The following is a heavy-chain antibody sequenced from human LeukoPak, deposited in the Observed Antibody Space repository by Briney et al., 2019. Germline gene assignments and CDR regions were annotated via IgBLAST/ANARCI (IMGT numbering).Heavy chain of an antibody. D-gene: IGHD1-26*01. CDR3: ARAYRIVVGATGDFDY. Sequence: GGSLRLSCAASGFTFSSYGMHWVRQAPGKGLEWVAVIWYDGSNKYYADSVKGRFTISRDNSKNTLYLQMNSLRAEDTAVYYCARAYRIVVGATGDFDYWGQGTLVTVSS. V-gene: IGHV3-33*01. CDR1: GFTFSSYG. CDR2: IWYDGSNK. J-gene: IGHJ4*02.